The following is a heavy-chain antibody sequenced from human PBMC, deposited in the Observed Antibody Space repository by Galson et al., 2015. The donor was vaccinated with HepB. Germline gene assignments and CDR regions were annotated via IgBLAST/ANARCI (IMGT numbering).Heavy chain of an antibody. CDR3: ARAVGFGEKYIGWYFDL. V-gene: IGHV3-48*04. CDR1: GFTFSSYS. J-gene: IGHJ2*01. D-gene: IGHD3-10*01. CDR2: ISSSSSTI. Sequence: SLRLSCAASGFTFSSYSMNWVRQAPGKGLEWVSYISSSSSTIYYADSVKGRFTISRDNAKNSLYLQMNSLRAEDTAVYYCARAVGFGEKYIGWYFDLWGRGTLVTVSS.